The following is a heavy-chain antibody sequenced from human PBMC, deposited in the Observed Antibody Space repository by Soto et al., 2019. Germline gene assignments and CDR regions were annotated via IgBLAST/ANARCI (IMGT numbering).Heavy chain of an antibody. D-gene: IGHD7-27*01. CDR2: ISASGGAT. CDR3: AKEVSLGSTVDLGY. Sequence: PGGSLRLSCVASRFTFTSYAMSWVRQAPGKGLEWVAAISASGGATIHADSVKGRLTISRDNSMGTLYLQMKSLRVEDTAIYYCAKEVSLGSTVDLGYWGQGALVTVSS. J-gene: IGHJ4*02. CDR1: RFTFTSYA. V-gene: IGHV3-23*01.